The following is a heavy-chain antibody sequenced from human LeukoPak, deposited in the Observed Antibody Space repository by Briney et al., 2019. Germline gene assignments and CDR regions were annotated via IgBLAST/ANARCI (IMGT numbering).Heavy chain of an antibody. D-gene: IGHD1-1*01. Sequence: YPSETLSLTCTVSGGSISSGDYYWRWIRQPPRKGLEWIGYIYYSGSTYYNPSLKSRVSISVDTSKNQFSLKLSSVTAADTAVYYCARVSSWNPRVLYFDYWGQGTLVTVSS. J-gene: IGHJ4*02. V-gene: IGHV4-30-4*08. CDR3: ARVSSWNPRVLYFDY. CDR1: GGSISSGDYY. CDR2: IYYSGST.